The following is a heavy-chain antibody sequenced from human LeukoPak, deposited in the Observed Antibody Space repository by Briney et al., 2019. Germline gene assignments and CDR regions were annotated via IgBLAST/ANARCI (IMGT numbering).Heavy chain of an antibody. CDR3: ARDFDY. V-gene: IGHV1-69*13. CDR1: VGTFISYA. CDR2: IIPIFCRA. J-gene: IGHJ4*02. Sequence: ASVKVSFKAAVGTFISYAISWVRQPPAQGLEWMGGIIPIFCRANYAHKFKGTITITAAASTGTAYMELSSLSYEDMAVYYCARDFDYWGQGTLVTVSS.